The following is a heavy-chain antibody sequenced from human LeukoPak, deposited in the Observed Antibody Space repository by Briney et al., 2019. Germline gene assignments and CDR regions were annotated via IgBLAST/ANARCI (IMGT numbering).Heavy chain of an antibody. CDR1: GYSISSGYY. CDR3: ARYYTSGSFDY. CDR2: IYHSGST. Sequence: SETLSLTCTVSGYSISSGYYWGWIRQPPGKGLEWIGSIYHSGSTYYNPPLKSRVTISVDTSKNQFSLKLSSVTAADTAVYYCARYYTSGSFDYWGQGTLVTVSS. V-gene: IGHV4-38-2*02. D-gene: IGHD3-10*01. J-gene: IGHJ4*02.